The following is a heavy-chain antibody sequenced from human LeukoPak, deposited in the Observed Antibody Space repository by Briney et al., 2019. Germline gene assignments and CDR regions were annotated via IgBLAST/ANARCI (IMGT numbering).Heavy chain of an antibody. Sequence: SETLSLTCAVYGGSFSGYYWSWIRQPPGKGLEWIGEMNHSGSSNYNSSLKSRVTISVDTSKNQFSLKLTSVTAADTAVYYCTRGRYNYGFFDYWGQGTPVTVSS. V-gene: IGHV4-34*01. CDR3: TRGRYNYGFFDY. J-gene: IGHJ4*02. D-gene: IGHD5-18*01. CDR2: MNHSGSS. CDR1: GGSFSGYY.